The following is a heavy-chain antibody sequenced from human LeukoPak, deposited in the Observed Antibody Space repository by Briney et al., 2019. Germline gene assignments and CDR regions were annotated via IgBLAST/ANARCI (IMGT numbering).Heavy chain of an antibody. CDR1: GYTFTSYG. CDR2: ISAYNGNT. V-gene: IGHV1-18*01. J-gene: IGHJ4*02. CDR3: ARDPKGYKARFGELFSAPFDY. Sequence: ASVKVSCKASGYTFTSYGISWVRQAPGQGLEWMGWISAYNGNTNYAQKLQGRVTMTTDTSTSTAYMELRSLRSDDTAVYYCARDPKGYKARFGELFSAPFDYWGQGTLVTVSS. D-gene: IGHD3-10*01.